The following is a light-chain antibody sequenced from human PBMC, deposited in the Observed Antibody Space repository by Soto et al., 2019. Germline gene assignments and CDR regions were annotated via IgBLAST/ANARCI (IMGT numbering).Light chain of an antibody. CDR2: GAS. J-gene: IGKJ1*01. Sequence: IVLTQSPATLSVSPGERATLSCRASHRVSSYLAWYQQKPGQAPRLLIYGASSRATGIPARFSGSGSGTEFTLTITSLQSEDFAVYYCQQYNSWPRTFGQGTKVDIK. CDR3: QQYNSWPRT. V-gene: IGKV3-15*01. CDR1: HRVSSY.